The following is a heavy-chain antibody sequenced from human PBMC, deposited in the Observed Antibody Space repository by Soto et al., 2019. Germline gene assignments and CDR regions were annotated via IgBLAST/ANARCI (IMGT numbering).Heavy chain of an antibody. J-gene: IGHJ6*02. CDR2: INAGNGNT. CDR1: GYTFTSYA. Sequence: VASVKVSCKASGYTFTSYAMHWVRQAPGQRLEWMGWINAGNGNTKYAQKFQGRVTITADESTSTVYMELSTLRPDDTAVYYCAREGLVLVPTTVNSDYYYYAMDVWGQGTTVTVSS. CDR3: AREGLVLVPTTVNSDYYYYAMDV. D-gene: IGHD4-17*01. V-gene: IGHV1-3*01.